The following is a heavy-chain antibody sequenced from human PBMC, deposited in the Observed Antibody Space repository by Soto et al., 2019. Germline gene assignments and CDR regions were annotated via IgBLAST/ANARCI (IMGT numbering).Heavy chain of an antibody. V-gene: IGHV3-30*18. J-gene: IGHJ6*03. Sequence: QVQLVESGGGVVQPGRSLRLSCAASGFTFSSYGMHWVRQAPSKGLEWVAVISYDGSNKYYADSVKGRFTISRDNSKNTLYLQMNSLRAEDTAVYYCAKGYYGSRYYYMDVWGKGTTVTVSS. CDR2: ISYDGSNK. D-gene: IGHD3-10*01. CDR1: GFTFSSYG. CDR3: AKGYYGSRYYYMDV.